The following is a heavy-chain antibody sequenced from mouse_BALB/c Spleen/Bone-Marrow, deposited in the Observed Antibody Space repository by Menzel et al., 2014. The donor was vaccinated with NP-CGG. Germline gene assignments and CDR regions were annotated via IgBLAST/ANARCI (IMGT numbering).Heavy chain of an antibody. CDR3: ARRGYDGAY. J-gene: IGHJ3*01. Sequence: QVQLQQSGAELMKPWASVKISCKATGYTFSSYWIEWVKQRPGHGFEWIGEILPGSGSTNYNEKFKGKATFTADTSSNTAYMQLSSLTSEDSAVYYCARRGYDGAYWGQGTLVTVSA. V-gene: IGHV1-9*01. CDR2: ILPGSGST. D-gene: IGHD2-14*01. CDR1: GYTFSSYW.